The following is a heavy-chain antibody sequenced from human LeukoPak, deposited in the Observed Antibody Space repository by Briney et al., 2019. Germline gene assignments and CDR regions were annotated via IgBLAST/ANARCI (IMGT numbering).Heavy chain of an antibody. J-gene: IGHJ4*02. Sequence: GRSLRLSCAASGFTFSSYAVHWVRQAPGKGLEWVAVISYDGSNKYYADSVKGRFTISRDNSKNTLYLQMNSLRAEDTAVCYCARDRSYLALHFDYWGQGTLVTVSS. CDR2: ISYDGSNK. CDR3: ARDRSYLALHFDY. CDR1: GFTFSSYA. V-gene: IGHV3-30*01.